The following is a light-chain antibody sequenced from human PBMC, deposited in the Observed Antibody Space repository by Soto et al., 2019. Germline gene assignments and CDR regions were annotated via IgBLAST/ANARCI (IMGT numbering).Light chain of an antibody. CDR2: GAS. Sequence: EIVLTQSPGTLCLSPGERATLSCRASQSVNNNYLAWYQQKPGQAPRLLIYGASTRATGISDRFSGSGSGTDFTLTINRLEPEDVGVFYCHLYNRSPYNFGQGTKLEIK. CDR3: HLYNRSPYN. CDR1: QSVNNNY. V-gene: IGKV3-20*01. J-gene: IGKJ2*01.